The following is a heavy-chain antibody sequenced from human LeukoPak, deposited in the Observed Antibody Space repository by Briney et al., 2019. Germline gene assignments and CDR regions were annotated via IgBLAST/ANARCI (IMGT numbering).Heavy chain of an antibody. Sequence: SETLSLTCTVSGGSTSSYYWSWIRQPPGKGLEWIGYIYYSGSTNYNPSLKSRLTVSIDTSKNQFSLKLSSVTAADTAVYYCARHSGAGTGFVYWGQGTLVTVSS. V-gene: IGHV4-59*08. CDR2: IYYSGST. CDR1: GGSTSSYY. D-gene: IGHD6-19*01. J-gene: IGHJ4*02. CDR3: ARHSGAGTGFVY.